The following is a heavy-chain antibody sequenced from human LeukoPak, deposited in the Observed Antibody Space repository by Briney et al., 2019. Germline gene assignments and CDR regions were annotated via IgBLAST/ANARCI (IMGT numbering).Heavy chain of an antibody. V-gene: IGHV1-2*02. Sequence: ASVKVSCKASGYTFTGYFIHWVRQAPGQGLEWMGWINPNSGGTNYAQKFQGRVTMTRDTSISTAYMELSRLRSDDTAVYYCARGRCSAGNCHFGLDFWGQGTLVTVSS. D-gene: IGHD2-15*01. CDR3: ARGRCSAGNCHFGLDF. CDR2: INPNSGGT. J-gene: IGHJ4*02. CDR1: GYTFTGYF.